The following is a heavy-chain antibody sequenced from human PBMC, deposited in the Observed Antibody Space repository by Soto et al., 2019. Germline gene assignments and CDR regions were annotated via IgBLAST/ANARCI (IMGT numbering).Heavy chain of an antibody. V-gene: IGHV3-30*18. CDR1: GFTFSSYG. J-gene: IGHJ5*02. CDR2: ISYDGSNK. D-gene: IGHD3-10*01. CDR3: AKVRARGVRYNWFDP. Sequence: QVQLVESGGGVVQPGRSLRLSCAASGFTFSSYGMHWVRQAPGKGLEWVAVISYDGSNKYYADSVKGRFTISRDNSKNTLYLQMNSLRAEDTAVYYCAKVRARGVRYNWFDPWGQGTLVTVSS.